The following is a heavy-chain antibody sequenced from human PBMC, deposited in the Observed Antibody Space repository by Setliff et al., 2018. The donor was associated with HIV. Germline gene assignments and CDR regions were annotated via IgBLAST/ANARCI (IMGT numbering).Heavy chain of an antibody. CDR1: GFSVTDTY. D-gene: IGHD2-21*01. J-gene: IGHJ6*03. CDR2: MYKGGKT. CDR3: AKRRVCNTSCYIVDYMDV. V-gene: IGHV3-66*02. Sequence: PGGSLRLSCEASGFSVTDTYMGWGRQAPGKGLEWVTVMYKGGKTYYADFVKGRFTIARDDSKNTVSLQMTNLGTGDTATYYCAKRRVCNTSCYIVDYMDVWGKGTTVTVSS.